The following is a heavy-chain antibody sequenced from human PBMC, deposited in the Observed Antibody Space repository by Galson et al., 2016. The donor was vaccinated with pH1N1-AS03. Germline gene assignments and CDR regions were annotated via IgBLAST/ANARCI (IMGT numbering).Heavy chain of an antibody. CDR3: AGVPDGYYFGMLDTPQNAFEI. CDR1: GASLTSDGFY. Sequence: TLSLTCIVSGASLTSDGFYWAWIRPPPGRGLEWLGSVSYREEAFSIMSLRGRATVSVNTSKNQFSLILHSLTAADTALYFVAGVPDGYYFGMLDTPQNAFEIWGQGTMVIVSS. D-gene: IGHD3-3*01. J-gene: IGHJ3*02. V-gene: IGHV4-39*07. CDR2: VSYREEA.